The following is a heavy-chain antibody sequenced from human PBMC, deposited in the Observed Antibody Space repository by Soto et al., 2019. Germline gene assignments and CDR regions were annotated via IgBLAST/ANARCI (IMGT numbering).Heavy chain of an antibody. D-gene: IGHD3-10*01. Sequence: QVQLVESGGGVVQPGRSLRLSCAASGFTFSSYGMHWVRQAPGKGLEWVALISYDGSDNYYAGSVKGRFTISRDNSKNTLYLQMNSLRAEDTAVYYCAKVMGVRGVTSGADYWGQGTRVTVSS. J-gene: IGHJ4*02. CDR1: GFTFSSYG. CDR3: AKVMGVRGVTSGADY. V-gene: IGHV3-30*18. CDR2: ISYDGSDN.